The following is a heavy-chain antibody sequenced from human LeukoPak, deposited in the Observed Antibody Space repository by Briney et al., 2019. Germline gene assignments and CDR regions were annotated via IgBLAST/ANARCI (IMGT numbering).Heavy chain of an antibody. D-gene: IGHD3-10*01. V-gene: IGHV4-34*01. J-gene: IGHJ4*02. CDR1: GGSFSGYY. CDR2: INHSGST. CDR3: ASNVYGSGSYYNRD. Sequence: SETLSLTCAAYGGSFSGYYWSWIRQPPGKGLEWIGEINHSGSTNYNPSLKSRVTISVDTSKNQFSLKLSSVTAADTAVYYCASNVYGSGSYYNRDWGQGTLVTVSS.